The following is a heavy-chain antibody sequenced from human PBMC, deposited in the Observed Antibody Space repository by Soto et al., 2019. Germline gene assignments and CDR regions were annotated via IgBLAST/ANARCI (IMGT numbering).Heavy chain of an antibody. CDR3: ARLTTYYAVSTAYNYWYSDL. CDR2: IYYSGST. CDR1: GGSINSYY. J-gene: IGHJ2*01. Sequence: QVQLQESGPGLVKPSETLSLTCTVSGGSINSYYWSWIRQPPGRGLEWIGYIYYSGSTNYNPSLKSRVNIPVAPSKTHSSPKLTPVAATDTAVYSCARLTTYYAVSTAYNYWYSDLWGRGTLVTGSS. D-gene: IGHD3-9*01. V-gene: IGHV4-59*01.